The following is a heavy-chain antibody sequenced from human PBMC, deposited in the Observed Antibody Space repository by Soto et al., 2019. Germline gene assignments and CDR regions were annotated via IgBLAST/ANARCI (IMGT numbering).Heavy chain of an antibody. CDR2: IYYSGST. J-gene: IGHJ5*02. V-gene: IGHV4-39*01. CDR3: ARPGIAAAGAYNWFDP. Sequence: QLQLQASGPGLVKPSETLSLTCTVSGGSISSSSYYWGWIRQPPGKGLEWIGSIYYSGSTYYNPSLKSRVTISVDTSKNQFSLKLSSVTAADTAVYYCARPGIAAAGAYNWFDPWGQGTLVTVSS. D-gene: IGHD6-13*01. CDR1: GGSISSSSYY.